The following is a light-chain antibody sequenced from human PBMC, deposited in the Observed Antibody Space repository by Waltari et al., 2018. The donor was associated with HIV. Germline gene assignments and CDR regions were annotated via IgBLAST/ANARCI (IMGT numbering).Light chain of an antibody. CDR1: GSHLAHNY. V-gene: IGLV1-51*01. J-gene: IGLJ3*02. Sequence: QSMLTQPPSVSAAPGQKVTISCPGTGSHLAHNYVSWYQHPPGAAPKLVIYDNDNRPSGIPDRFSGSKSGASATLVITGLQTGDEGDYYCGTWDSSLNAGVFGGGTKLTVL. CDR3: GTWDSSLNAGV. CDR2: DND.